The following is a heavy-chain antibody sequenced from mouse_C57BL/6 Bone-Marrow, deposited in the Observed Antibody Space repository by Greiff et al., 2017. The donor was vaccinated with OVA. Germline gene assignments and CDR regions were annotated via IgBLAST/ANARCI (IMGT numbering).Heavy chain of an antibody. J-gene: IGHJ3*01. D-gene: IGHD2-4*01. CDR1: GFSLTSYG. CDR2: IWSGGST. V-gene: IGHV2-2*01. CDR3: ARLSYDYDLAY. Sequence: VKLMESGPGLVQPSQSLSITCTVSGFSLTSYGVHWVRQSPGKGLEWLGVIWSGGSTDYNAAFISRLSISKDNSKSQVFFKMNSLQADDTAIYYCARLSYDYDLAYWGQGTLVTVSA.